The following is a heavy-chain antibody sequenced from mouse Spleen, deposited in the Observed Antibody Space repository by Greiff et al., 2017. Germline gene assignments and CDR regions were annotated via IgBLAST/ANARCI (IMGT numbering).Heavy chain of an antibody. CDR3: ARPSLLRLREAWFAY. D-gene: IGHD1-2*01. CDR2: ISSGGSYT. V-gene: IGHV5-6*01. CDR1: GFTFSSYG. Sequence: EVQLVESGGGLVKPGGSLKLSCAASGFTFSSYGMSWVRQTPDKRLEWVATISSGGSYTYYPDSVKGRFTISRDNAKNTLYLQMSSLKSEDTAMYYCARPSLLRLREAWFAYWGQGTLVTVSA. J-gene: IGHJ3*01.